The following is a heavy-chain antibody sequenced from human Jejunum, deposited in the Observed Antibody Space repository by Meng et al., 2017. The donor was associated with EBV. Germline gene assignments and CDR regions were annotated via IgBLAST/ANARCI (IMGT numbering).Heavy chain of an antibody. CDR3: ARDVAAAGSHNWFDP. Sequence: QVQLVQSGAEVKEPXXSXRVXCXASEYSFTAHYIHLVRQAPGQGLDWMGWIEPNSGDTRYAQKFQGRVTMTRDTSISTTYMEVSRLTSDDTAVYYCARDVAAAGSHNWFDPWGQGTLVTVSS. CDR1: EYSFTAHY. V-gene: IGHV1-2*02. J-gene: IGHJ5*02. D-gene: IGHD6-13*01. CDR2: IEPNSGDT.